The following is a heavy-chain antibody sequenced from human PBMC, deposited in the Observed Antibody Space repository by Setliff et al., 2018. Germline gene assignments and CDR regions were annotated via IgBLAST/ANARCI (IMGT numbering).Heavy chain of an antibody. CDR3: ARDRFYNSWSGTSITAPHDAFDI. D-gene: IGHD3-3*01. J-gene: IGHJ3*02. CDR2: ISPSGGSA. Sequence: ASVKVSCKASGYSFTSYYIHWVRQAPGLGLEWMGIISPSGGSASYAQKFQGRVTMTRDTSTSTVYMELSSLRSEDTAVYYCARDRFYNSWSGTSITAPHDAFDIWGQGTMVTVSS. CDR1: GYSFTSYY. V-gene: IGHV1-46*03.